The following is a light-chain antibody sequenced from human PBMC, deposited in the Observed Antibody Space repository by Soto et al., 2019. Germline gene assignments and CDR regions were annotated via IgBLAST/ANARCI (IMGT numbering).Light chain of an antibody. CDR2: DVS. CDR3: NSYIITGTYV. CDR1: SSDIGSYNY. J-gene: IGLJ1*01. Sequence: QSAPTQPASGSGAPGESSTISFNGNSSDIGSYNYVSWYQQHPGKAPKLIIYDVSNRPSGVSDRFSGSKSGNTASLTISGLQAEDEADYYCNSYIITGTYVFGTGTKVTVL. V-gene: IGLV2-14*03.